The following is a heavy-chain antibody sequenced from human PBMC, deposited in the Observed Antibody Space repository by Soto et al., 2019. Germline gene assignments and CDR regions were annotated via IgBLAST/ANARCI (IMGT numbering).Heavy chain of an antibody. J-gene: IGHJ4*02. CDR1: GFIFSTYS. Sequence: EVQLVESGGGLVKPGGSLRLSCAAYGFIFSTYSMNWVRQTPGKGLEWVSSISRSSDHMYYADSVRGRFTISRDNAKNSLFLQMNSLRAEDTAVYYCTRAISGGPFDYWGQGALVTVSS. V-gene: IGHV3-21*01. CDR2: ISRSSDHM. D-gene: IGHD2-15*01. CDR3: TRAISGGPFDY.